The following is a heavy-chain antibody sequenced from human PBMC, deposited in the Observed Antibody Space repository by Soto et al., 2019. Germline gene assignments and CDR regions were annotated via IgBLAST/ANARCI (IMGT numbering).Heavy chain of an antibody. V-gene: IGHV3-15*07. CDR3: TTEVLTGVHPRQGPYDY. J-gene: IGHJ4*02. D-gene: IGHD1-1*01. Sequence: PGGSLRLSCAASGFTFSNAWMNWVRQAPGKGLDWVGRIKSKTDGGTTDYAAPVKGRFTISRDDSKNTLYLQMNSLKTEDTAVYYCTTEVLTGVHPRQGPYDYWGQGTLVTVSS. CDR1: GFTFSNAW. CDR2: IKSKTDGGTT.